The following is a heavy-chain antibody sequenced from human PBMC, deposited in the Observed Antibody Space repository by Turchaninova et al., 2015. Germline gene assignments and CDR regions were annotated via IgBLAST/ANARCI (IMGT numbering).Heavy chain of an antibody. D-gene: IGHD4-11*01. Sequence: GGSLRLSCAASGFAFNNYGIHWVRQAPGKGLEWVAVIIFDGRAQYYADSVKGRFTISRDNSKNTVSLQMNSLRPEDTAVHYCATERYRIYSDSKINDSWGQGTLVIVSS. CDR3: ATERYRIYSDSKINDS. V-gene: IGHV3-30*03. CDR2: IIFDGRAQ. J-gene: IGHJ4*02. CDR1: GFAFNNYG.